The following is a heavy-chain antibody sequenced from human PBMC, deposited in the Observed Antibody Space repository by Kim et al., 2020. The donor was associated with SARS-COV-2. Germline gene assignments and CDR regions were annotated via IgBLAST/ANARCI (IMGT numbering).Heavy chain of an antibody. CDR1: GYTFTGYY. V-gene: IGHV1-2*06. CDR2: INPNSGGT. D-gene: IGHD6-13*01. CDR3: ARDYGFAGAGIAAALYYFDY. J-gene: IGHJ4*02. Sequence: ASVKVSCKASGYTFTGYYMHWVRQAPGQGLEWMGRINPNSGGTNYAQKFQGRVTMTRDTSISTAYMELSRLRSDDTAVYYCARDYGFAGAGIAAALYYFDYWGQGTLVTVSS.